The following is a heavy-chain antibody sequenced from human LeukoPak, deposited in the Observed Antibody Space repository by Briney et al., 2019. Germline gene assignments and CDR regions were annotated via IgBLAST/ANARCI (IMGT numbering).Heavy chain of an antibody. J-gene: IGHJ1*01. Sequence: ASVKVSCKASGGTLSSYAISWVRQAPGQGLEWMGRIIPIFGTANYAQKFQGRVTITTDESTSTAYMELSSLRSEDTAVYYCARAAYSSSQYFQHWGQGTLVTVSS. D-gene: IGHD6-13*01. CDR1: GGTLSSYA. CDR2: IIPIFGTA. CDR3: ARAAYSSSQYFQH. V-gene: IGHV1-69*05.